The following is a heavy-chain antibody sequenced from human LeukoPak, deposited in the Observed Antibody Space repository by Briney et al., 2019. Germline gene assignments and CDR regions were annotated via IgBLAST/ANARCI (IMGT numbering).Heavy chain of an antibody. V-gene: IGHV1-58*02. CDR3: AAAPDTIDAFDI. Sequence: GASVKVSCKASGFTFTSSAMQWVRQARGQRLEWRGWIVVRSGNTTYAQNFQERVTITRDMSTSTAYMQLSSLRSEDTAVYYCAAAPDTIDAFDIWGQGTMVTVSS. CDR2: IVVRSGNT. D-gene: IGHD3-3*01. J-gene: IGHJ3*02. CDR1: GFTFTSSA.